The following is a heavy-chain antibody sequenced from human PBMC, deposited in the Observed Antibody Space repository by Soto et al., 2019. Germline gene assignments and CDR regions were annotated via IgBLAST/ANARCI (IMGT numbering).Heavy chain of an antibody. CDR2: ISSSSSDI. J-gene: IGHJ4*02. CDR1: GFTFSSYT. Sequence: EVQLVESGGGLDKPGGSLRLSCAASGFTFSSYTMNWVRQAPGKGLEWVSSISSSSSDIYYADSVKGRFTISRDNAKNSLYPQMNSLRAEDTAVYYCARDGSAETYYYGSESPRCFDYWGQGTLVTVSS. D-gene: IGHD3-10*01. CDR3: ARDGSAETYYYGSESPRCFDY. V-gene: IGHV3-21*01.